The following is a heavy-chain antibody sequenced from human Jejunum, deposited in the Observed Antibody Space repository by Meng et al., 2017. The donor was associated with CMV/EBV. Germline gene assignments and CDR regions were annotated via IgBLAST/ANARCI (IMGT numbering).Heavy chain of an antibody. CDR1: GSFNAYQ. CDR3: ARGGIVVEVPDRHYFDY. V-gene: IGHV4-34*01. J-gene: IGHJ4*02. CDR2: SNHSGST. Sequence: GSFNAYQRGWMRQTPGKGLEWIGESNHSGSTNSNPSLKRRVTIAVDTSKNQFSLKLISVTAADTAVYYCARGGIVVEVPDRHYFDYWGQGSLVTVSS. D-gene: IGHD2-2*01.